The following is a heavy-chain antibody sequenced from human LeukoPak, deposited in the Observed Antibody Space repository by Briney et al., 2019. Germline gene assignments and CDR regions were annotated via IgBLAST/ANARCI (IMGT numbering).Heavy chain of an antibody. CDR1: GGSFSGYY. D-gene: IGHD2-2*01. V-gene: IGHV4-34*01. Sequence: PSETLSLTCAVYGGSFSGYYWSWIRQPPGKGLEWIGEINHSGSTNYNPSLKSRVTISVDTSKNQFSLKLSSVTAADTAVYYCARGLYCSSTSCYHDYWGQGTLVTVSS. J-gene: IGHJ4*02. CDR2: INHSGST. CDR3: ARGLYCSSTSCYHDY.